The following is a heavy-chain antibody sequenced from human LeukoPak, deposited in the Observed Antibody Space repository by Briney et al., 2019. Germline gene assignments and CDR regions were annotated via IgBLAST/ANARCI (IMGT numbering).Heavy chain of an antibody. CDR2: INPNNGGT. CDR3: AGEDNSSGYRPFDI. J-gene: IGHJ3*02. V-gene: IGHV1-2*06. D-gene: IGHD3-22*01. CDR1: GYTFTGYY. Sequence: GESLQISCKGSGYTFTGYYIHWVRQAPGQGLEWMGRINPNNGGTNYAQKFQGRVTMTRDMSMSTAYMELSRLRSVDTAVYYCAGEDNSSGYRPFDIWGQGTMVTVPS.